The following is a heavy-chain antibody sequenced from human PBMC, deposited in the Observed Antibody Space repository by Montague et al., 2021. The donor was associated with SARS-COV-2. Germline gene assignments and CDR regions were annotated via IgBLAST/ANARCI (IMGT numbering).Heavy chain of an antibody. V-gene: IGHV3-11*01. CDR3: ARGGRIRHFDY. D-gene: IGHD2/OR15-2a*01. CDR1: GFTFNDFY. CDR2: ISSSGDMR. J-gene: IGHJ4*02. Sequence: SLILSCAASGFTFNDFYMSWIRQAPVKGLEWVSYISSSGDMRYYXDFVEGRFTISRDNANNFFFLRMNSLRAEDTAVYYCARGGRIRHFDYWGQGTLVTVSS.